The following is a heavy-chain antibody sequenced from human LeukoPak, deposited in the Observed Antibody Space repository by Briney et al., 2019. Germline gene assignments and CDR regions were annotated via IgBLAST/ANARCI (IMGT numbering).Heavy chain of an antibody. CDR1: GFTFNSYT. J-gene: IGHJ3*02. V-gene: IGHV3-30-3*01. D-gene: IGHD3-22*01. Sequence: GRSLRLSCAASGFTFNSYTMHWVRQAPGKGLEWVAVITYDGNNKYYADSVRGRFTISRDNSKNTLYLQMNSLRAEDTAVYYCAKGGYYDSSGYSKHDAFDIWGQGTMVTVSS. CDR2: ITYDGNNK. CDR3: AKGGYYDSSGYSKHDAFDI.